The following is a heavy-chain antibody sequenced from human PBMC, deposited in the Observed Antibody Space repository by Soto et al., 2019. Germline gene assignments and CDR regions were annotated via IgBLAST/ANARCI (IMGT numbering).Heavy chain of an antibody. CDR1: GGSISSSSYY. V-gene: IGHV4-39*01. D-gene: IGHD6-13*01. CDR3: ASQYSSSWYEVNYYYGMDV. CDR2: IYYSGGT. J-gene: IGHJ6*02. Sequence: QLQLQESGPGLVKPSETLSLTCTVSGGSISSSSYYWGWIRQPPGKGLEWIGSIYYSGGTYYNPSLKRRVTISVDTSKYQFSLKLSSVTPADTAVYYCASQYSSSWYEVNYYYGMDVWGQGTTVTVSS.